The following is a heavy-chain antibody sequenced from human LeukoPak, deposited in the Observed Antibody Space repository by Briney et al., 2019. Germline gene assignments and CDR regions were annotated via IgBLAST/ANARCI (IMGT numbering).Heavy chain of an antibody. CDR2: IYYSGST. D-gene: IGHD3-10*01. V-gene: IGHV4-30-4*01. CDR3: ASSPGGWFDP. J-gene: IGHJ5*02. Sequence: SQTLSLTCTVSGGSISSGDYYWRWIRQPPGKGLEWIGYIYYSGSTYYNPSLMSRVTISVDSSKNQFSLKLSSVTAADTAVYYCASSPGGWFDPWGQGTLVTVSS. CDR1: GGSISSGDYY.